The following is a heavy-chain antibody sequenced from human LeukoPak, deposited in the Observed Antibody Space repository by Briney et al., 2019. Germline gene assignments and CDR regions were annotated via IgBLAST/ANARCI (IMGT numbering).Heavy chain of an antibody. D-gene: IGHD2-2*01. CDR2: INHSGST. CDR3: ARHAGNLYCSSTSCRRRFDP. Sequence: PSETLSLTCAVYGGSFSGYYWSWIRQPPGKGLEWIGEINHSGSTNYNPSLKSRVTISVDTSKNQFSLKLSSVTAADTAVYYCARHAGNLYCSSTSCRRRFDPWGQGTLVTVSS. J-gene: IGHJ5*02. V-gene: IGHV4-34*01. CDR1: GGSFSGYY.